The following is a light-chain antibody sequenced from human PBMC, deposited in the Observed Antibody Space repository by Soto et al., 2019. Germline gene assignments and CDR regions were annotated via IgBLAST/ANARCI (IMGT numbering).Light chain of an antibody. Sequence: DIQMTQSPSTLSASVGDRVTITSRASQSINTWLAWYQQKPGKAPNLLIYKVSNLESGVPSRFSGGGSGTEFTLTISSLQPDDFATYYCQQYNTNSWTFGQGTKVEIK. CDR3: QQYNTNSWT. CDR1: QSINTW. V-gene: IGKV1-5*03. J-gene: IGKJ1*01. CDR2: KVS.